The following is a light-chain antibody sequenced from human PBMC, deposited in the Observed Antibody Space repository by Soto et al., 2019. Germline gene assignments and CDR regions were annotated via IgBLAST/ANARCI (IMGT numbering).Light chain of an antibody. J-gene: IGKJ5*01. CDR1: QSITNY. CDR2: ATS. CDR3: QQYGSSPIT. Sequence: EIVMPQSPATLSLSPGARATLSCRASQSITNYLGWYQQKPGQAPRLLIYATSNRATGIPARFSGSGSGTDVTLTISSLQSEDFAVYYCQQYGSSPITFGQGTRLEIK. V-gene: IGKV3D-15*02.